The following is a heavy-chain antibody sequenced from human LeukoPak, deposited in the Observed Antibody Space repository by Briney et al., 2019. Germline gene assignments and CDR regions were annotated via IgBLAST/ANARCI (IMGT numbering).Heavy chain of an antibody. CDR3: ARGQGATVPQVGKNWFDP. V-gene: IGHV3-7*01. D-gene: IGHD1-26*01. Sequence: GGSLRLSCAASGFTFSSYEMNWVRQAPGKGLEWVANINQDGSEKYYVDSVKGRFTISRDNAKNSLYLQMNSLRAEDTAIYYCARGQGATVPQVGKNWFDPWGQGTRVTVSS. CDR2: INQDGSEK. J-gene: IGHJ5*02. CDR1: GFTFSSYE.